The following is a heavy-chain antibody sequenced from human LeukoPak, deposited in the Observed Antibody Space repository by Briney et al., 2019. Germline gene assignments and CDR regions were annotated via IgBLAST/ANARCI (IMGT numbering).Heavy chain of an antibody. CDR1: GLTFSSYG. CDR3: AKDRVGATLYFDC. CDR2: ISGSGGRT. V-gene: IGHV3-23*01. J-gene: IGHJ4*02. D-gene: IGHD1-26*01. Sequence: GGSLRLSCAATGLTFSSYGMSWVRQAPGKGLEWVSAISGSGGRTYYADSVKGRFTVSRDNSKNTLYLQMNSLRAEDTAVYYCAKDRVGATLYFDCWGQGTLVTVPS.